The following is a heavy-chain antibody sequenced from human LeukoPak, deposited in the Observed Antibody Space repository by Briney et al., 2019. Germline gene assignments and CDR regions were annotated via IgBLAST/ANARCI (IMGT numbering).Heavy chain of an antibody. CDR2: ISGSGGST. D-gene: IGHD3-22*01. Sequence: PGGSLRLSCAASGFTFSSYAMSWVRQAPGKGLEWVSAISGSGGSTYYADSVKGRFTISRDNSKNTLYLQMNSLGAEDTAVYYCAKEWVTMIVDPRGFDYWGQGTLVTVSS. V-gene: IGHV3-23*01. CDR1: GFTFSSYA. J-gene: IGHJ4*02. CDR3: AKEWVTMIVDPRGFDY.